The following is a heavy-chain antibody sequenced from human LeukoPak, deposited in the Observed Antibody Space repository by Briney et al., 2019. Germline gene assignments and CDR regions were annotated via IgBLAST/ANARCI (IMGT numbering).Heavy chain of an antibody. J-gene: IGHJ6*03. CDR2: IYYGGST. V-gene: IGHV4-59*01. CDR1: GGSISSYY. CDR3: ARDNSSSWYGGAYYYYYMDV. D-gene: IGHD6-13*01. Sequence: SETLSLTCTVSGGSISSYYWSWIRQPPGKGLEWIGYIYYGGSTNYNPSLKSRVTISVDTSKNQFSLKLSSVTAADTAVYYCARDNSSSWYGGAYYYYYMDVWGKGTTVTVSS.